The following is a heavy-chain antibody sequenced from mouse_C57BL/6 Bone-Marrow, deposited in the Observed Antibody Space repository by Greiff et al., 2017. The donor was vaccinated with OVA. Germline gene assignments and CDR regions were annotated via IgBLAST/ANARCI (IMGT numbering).Heavy chain of an antibody. CDR3: ARGAIYYGSSAWFAY. CDR2: INPNNGGT. D-gene: IGHD1-1*01. CDR1: GYTFTDYY. J-gene: IGHJ3*01. Sequence: EVQLQQSGPELVKPGASVKISCKASGYTFTDYYMNWVKQSHGKSLEWIGDINPNNGGTSYNQKFKGKATLTVAKSSSTAYMELRSLTSEDSAVYYCARGAIYYGSSAWFAYWGQGTLVTVSA. V-gene: IGHV1-26*01.